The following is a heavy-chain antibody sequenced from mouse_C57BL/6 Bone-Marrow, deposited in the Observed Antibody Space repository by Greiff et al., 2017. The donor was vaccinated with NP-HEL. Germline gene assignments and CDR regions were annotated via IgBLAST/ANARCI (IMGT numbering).Heavy chain of an antibody. CDR3: VRDGGGNYDWYFDV. CDR1: GFTFNTYA. V-gene: IGHV10-3*01. D-gene: IGHD2-1*01. J-gene: IGHJ1*03. Sequence: EVHLVESGGGLVQPKGSLKLSCAASGFTFNTYAMHWVRQAPGKGLEWVARIRSKSSNYATYYADSVKDRFTISRDDSQSMLYLQMNNLKTEDTAMYYCVRDGGGNYDWYFDVWGTGTTVTVSS. CDR2: IRSKSSNYAT.